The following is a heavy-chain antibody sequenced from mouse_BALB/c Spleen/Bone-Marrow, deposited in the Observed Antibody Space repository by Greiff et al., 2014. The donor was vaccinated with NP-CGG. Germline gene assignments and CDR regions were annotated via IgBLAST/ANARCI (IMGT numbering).Heavy chain of an antibody. J-gene: IGHJ4*01. CDR1: GFNIKDTY. D-gene: IGHD4-1*01. CDR2: IDPANGNT. Sequence: VQLQQSGAELVKPGASVKLSCTASGFNIKDTYMHWVKQRPEQGLEWIGRIDPANGNTKYDPKFQGKATISADTSSNTAYLQLSSLTSEDTAVYYCARWEYYAMDYWGQGTSVTVSS. V-gene: IGHV14-3*02. CDR3: ARWEYYAMDY.